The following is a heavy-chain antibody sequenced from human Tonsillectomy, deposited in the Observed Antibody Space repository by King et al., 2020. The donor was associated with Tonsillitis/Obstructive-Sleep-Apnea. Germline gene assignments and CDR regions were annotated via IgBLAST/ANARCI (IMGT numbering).Heavy chain of an antibody. D-gene: IGHD3-10*01. V-gene: IGHV4-34*01. CDR2: INHSGST. J-gene: IGHJ6*03. CDR1: GGSFSGYY. Sequence: VQLQQWGAGLLKPSETLSLTCAVYGGSFSGYYWSWIRQPPGKGLEWIAEINHSGSTNYNPSLKSRVTISLDTSKNQFSLRLSSVTASDTAVYYCARDGSGSSHYEDCYMDVWGKGTTVTVSS. CDR3: ARDGSGSSHYEDCYMDV.